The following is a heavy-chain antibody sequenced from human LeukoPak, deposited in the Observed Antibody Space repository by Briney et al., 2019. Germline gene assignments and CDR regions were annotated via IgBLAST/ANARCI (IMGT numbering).Heavy chain of an antibody. J-gene: IGHJ5*02. CDR1: GYTFTGYY. Sequence: ASVKVSCKASGYTFTGYYIHWVRQAPGQGPEWMGWINPHSGATNYAQKFQGRVTMTWDTSISTAFMELSSLRSDDTAMYYCSRDLLMYYSGSGESTWGQGTQVTVSS. V-gene: IGHV1-2*02. D-gene: IGHD3-10*01. CDR3: SRDLLMYYSGSGEST. CDR2: INPHSGAT.